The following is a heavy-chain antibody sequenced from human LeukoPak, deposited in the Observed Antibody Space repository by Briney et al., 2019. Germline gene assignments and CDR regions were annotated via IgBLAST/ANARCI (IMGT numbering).Heavy chain of an antibody. CDR2: INNSGTT. CDR3: ARRPAGTLDY. J-gene: IGHJ4*02. Sequence: SETLSLTXAVYGESFSGYFWNWIRQAPGEGLEWIGEINNSGTTNYNPSLKSRGTISVDTSKNQFSLKVNSVTAADTAVYYCARRPAGTLDYWGQGTLVTVSS. CDR1: GESFSGYF. D-gene: IGHD6-19*01. V-gene: IGHV4-34*01.